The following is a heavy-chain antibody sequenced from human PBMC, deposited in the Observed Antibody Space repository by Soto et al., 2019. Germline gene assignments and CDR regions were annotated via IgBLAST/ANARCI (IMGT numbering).Heavy chain of an antibody. CDR3: AKRSSSFTFDY. CDR1: GFTFSSYA. V-gene: IGHV3-33*06. Sequence: GGSLRLSCAASGFTFSSYAMHWVRQAPGKGLEWVAIIWYDGSYKYYADSVKGRFTISRDNSRNTLYLQMNSLRVEDTAIYYCAKRSSSFTFDYWGQGTLVTVSS. D-gene: IGHD3-3*01. J-gene: IGHJ4*02. CDR2: IWYDGSYK.